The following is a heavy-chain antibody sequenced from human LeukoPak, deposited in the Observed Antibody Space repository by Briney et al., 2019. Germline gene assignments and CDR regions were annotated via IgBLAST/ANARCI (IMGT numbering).Heavy chain of an antibody. CDR2: IYYSGST. V-gene: IGHV4-39*01. CDR3: ALYCSGGSCHLDAFDI. D-gene: IGHD2-15*01. Sequence: SETLSLTCTVSGGSISSSSYYWGWIRQPPGKGLEWIGSIYYSGSTYYNPSLKSRVTISVDTSKNQFSLKLSSVTAADTAVYYCALYCSGGSCHLDAFDIGGQGTMVTVSS. CDR1: GGSISSSSYY. J-gene: IGHJ3*02.